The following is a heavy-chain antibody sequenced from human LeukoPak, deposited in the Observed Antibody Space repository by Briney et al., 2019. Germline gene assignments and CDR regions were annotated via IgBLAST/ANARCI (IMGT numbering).Heavy chain of an antibody. CDR2: INHSGST. CDR3: ARVSPLDYYDSSGYYYVDY. D-gene: IGHD3-22*01. CDR1: GGSFSGYY. V-gene: IGHV4-34*01. Sequence: PSETLSLICAVYGGSFSGYYWSWIRQPPGKGLEWIGEINHSGSTNYNPSLKSRVTISVDTSKNQFSLKLSSVTAADTAVYYCARVSPLDYYDSSGYYYVDYWGQGTLVTVSS. J-gene: IGHJ4*02.